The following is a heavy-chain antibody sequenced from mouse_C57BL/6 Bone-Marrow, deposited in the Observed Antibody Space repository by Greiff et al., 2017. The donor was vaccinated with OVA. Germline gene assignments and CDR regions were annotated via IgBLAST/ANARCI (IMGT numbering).Heavy chain of an antibody. D-gene: IGHD1-1*01. J-gene: IGHJ4*01. CDR2: IYPGDGDT. CDR1: GYAFSSYW. V-gene: IGHV1-80*01. Sequence: VKLVESGAELVKPGASVKISCKASGYAFSSYWMNWVKQRPGKGLEWIGQIYPGDGDTNYNGKFKGKATLTADKSSSTAYMQLSSLTSEDSAVYFCARSGDGSSFSYAMDYWGQGTSVTVSS. CDR3: ARSGDGSSFSYAMDY.